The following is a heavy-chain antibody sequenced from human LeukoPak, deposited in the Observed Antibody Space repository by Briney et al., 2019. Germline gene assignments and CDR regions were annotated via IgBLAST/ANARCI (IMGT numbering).Heavy chain of an antibody. CDR2: IYYSGST. CDR1: GGSISSSSYY. CDR3: ARVAPSIVGATLIDY. Sequence: ASETLSLTCTVSGGSISSSSYYWGWIRQPPGKGLEWIGSIYYSGSTYYNPSLKSRVTISVDTSKNQFSLKLSSVTAADTAVYYCARVAPSIVGATLIDYWGQGTLVTVSS. J-gene: IGHJ4*02. V-gene: IGHV4-39*07. D-gene: IGHD1-26*01.